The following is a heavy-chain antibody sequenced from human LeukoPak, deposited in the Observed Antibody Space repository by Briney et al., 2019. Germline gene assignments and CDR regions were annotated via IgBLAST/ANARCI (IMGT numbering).Heavy chain of an antibody. CDR3: ARVGRDYYDSSGYGY. V-gene: IGHV4-31*11. CDR1: GGPFSGYF. J-gene: IGHJ4*02. CDR2: IYYSGST. D-gene: IGHD3-22*01. Sequence: SETLSLTCAVSGGPFSGYFWSWIRQHPGKGLEWIGYIYYSGSTYYNPSLKSRVTISVDTSKNQFSLKLSSVTAADTAVYYCARVGRDYYDSSGYGYWGQGTLVTVSS.